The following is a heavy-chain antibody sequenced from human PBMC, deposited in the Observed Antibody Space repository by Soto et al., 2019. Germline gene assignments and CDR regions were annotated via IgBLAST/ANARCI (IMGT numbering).Heavy chain of an antibody. D-gene: IGHD2-2*01. V-gene: IGHV1-69*02. CDR1: GGTFSSYT. CDR2: IIPILGIA. J-gene: IGHJ4*02. CDR3: ARAVDCSSTSCHASFDY. Sequence: GASVKVSCKASGGTFSSYTISWVRQAPGQGLEWMGRIIPILGIANYAQKFQGRVTITADKSTSTAYMELSSLRSEDTAVYYCARAVDCSSTSCHASFDYWGQGTLVTVSS.